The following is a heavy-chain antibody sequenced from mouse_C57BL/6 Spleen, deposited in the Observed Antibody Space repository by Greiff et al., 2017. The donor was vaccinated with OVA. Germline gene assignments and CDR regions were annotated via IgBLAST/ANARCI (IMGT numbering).Heavy chain of an antibody. D-gene: IGHD3-2*02. CDR3: ARGGDSSGLYYFDY. Sequence: EVMLVESGGGLVKPGGSLKLSCAASGFTFSSYAMSWVRQTPEKRLEWVATISDGGSYTYYPDNVKGRFTISRDNAKHNLYLQMSHMKSEDTAMYYCARGGDSSGLYYFDYWGQGTTLTVSS. CDR2: ISDGGSYT. V-gene: IGHV5-4*03. J-gene: IGHJ2*01. CDR1: GFTFSSYA.